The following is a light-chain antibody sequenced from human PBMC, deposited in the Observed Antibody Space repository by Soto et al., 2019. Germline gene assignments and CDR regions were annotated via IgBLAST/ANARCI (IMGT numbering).Light chain of an antibody. CDR3: QQYGSSPRT. Sequence: EIVLTQSPGTLSLSPGERATLSCRANQSVSSSYLAWYQQKPGQAPRLLIYGASSSATGIPDRFSGSGSGTDFTLTISSQEPEDFSVYYCQQYGSSPRTFGQGTKLEIK. J-gene: IGKJ2*01. V-gene: IGKV3-20*01. CDR1: QSVSSSY. CDR2: GAS.